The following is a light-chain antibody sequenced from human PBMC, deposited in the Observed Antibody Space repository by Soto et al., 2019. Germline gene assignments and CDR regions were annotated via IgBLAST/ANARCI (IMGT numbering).Light chain of an antibody. J-gene: IGKJ3*01. CDR1: QSISSY. Sequence: DIQMTQSPSSLSASVGDRVTNTCRASQSISSYLNWYQQKPGKAPKLLIYAASSLQSGVPSRFSGSGSGTDFTLTISSLQPEDFATYDCQQSYSTLFTFGPGTKVDIK. CDR3: QQSYSTLFT. V-gene: IGKV1-39*01. CDR2: AAS.